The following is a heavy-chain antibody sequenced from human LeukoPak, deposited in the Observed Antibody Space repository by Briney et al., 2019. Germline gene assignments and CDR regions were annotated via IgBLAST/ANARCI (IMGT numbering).Heavy chain of an antibody. Sequence: GGYLRLSCAASGFTFDDYAMHWVRQAPGKGPEWVSGISWNSGSIGYADSVKGRFTISRDNAKNSLYLQMNSLRAEDTALYYCAKDFPMVRGVTRVWAFDIWGQGTMVTVSS. V-gene: IGHV3-9*01. CDR3: AKDFPMVRGVTRVWAFDI. CDR2: ISWNSGSI. D-gene: IGHD3-10*01. J-gene: IGHJ3*02. CDR1: GFTFDDYA.